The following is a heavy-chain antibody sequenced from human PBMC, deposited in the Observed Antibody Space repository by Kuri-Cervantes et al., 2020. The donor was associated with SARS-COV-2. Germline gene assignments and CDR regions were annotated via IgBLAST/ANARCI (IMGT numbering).Heavy chain of an antibody. J-gene: IGHJ5*02. D-gene: IGHD1-1*01. CDR2: FNPRGGTT. Sequence: ASVKVSCKASGYTFTTYYIHWVRQAPGQGLEWMGTFNPRGGTTIYEQKFQGRVTMTEDTSTNTAYMELSSLTSEDTAVYYCATTPEFGPTRWFDPWGQGTLVTVSS. V-gene: IGHV1-46*01. CDR3: ATTPEFGPTRWFDP. CDR1: GYTFTTYY.